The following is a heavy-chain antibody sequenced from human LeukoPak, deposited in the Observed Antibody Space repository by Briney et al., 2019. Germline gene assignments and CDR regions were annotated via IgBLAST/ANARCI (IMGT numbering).Heavy chain of an antibody. J-gene: IGHJ3*02. CDR3: AREVDAFDI. CDR2: IKQDGSEK. V-gene: IGHV3-7*01. Sequence: GGSLRLSCVASGFTFNTYVMSWVRQAPGKGLEWVANIKQDGSEKYYVDSVKGRFTISRDNAKNSLYLQMNSLRAEDTAVYYCAREVDAFDIWGQGTMVTVSS. CDR1: GFTFNTYV.